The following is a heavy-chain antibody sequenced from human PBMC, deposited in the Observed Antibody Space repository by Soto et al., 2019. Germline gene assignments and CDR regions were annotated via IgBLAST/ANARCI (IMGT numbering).Heavy chain of an antibody. CDR2: VNHSQSS. Sequence: QVQLQQWGAGLLKPSETLSLTCAVYGGSFSGSYWSWIRQPPGKGLEWIGEVNHSQSSNYNPSLKSRVTMSVDTSKNQLALKLTSVTAADTAVYYCARGRKAVEKDDMDVWGKGTTVTVSS. CDR3: ARGRKAVEKDDMDV. J-gene: IGHJ6*03. CDR1: GGSFSGSY. V-gene: IGHV4-34*01.